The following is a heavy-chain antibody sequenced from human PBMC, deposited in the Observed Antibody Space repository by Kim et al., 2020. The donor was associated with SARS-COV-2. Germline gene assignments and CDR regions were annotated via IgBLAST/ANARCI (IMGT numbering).Heavy chain of an antibody. D-gene: IGHD3-22*01. Sequence: SVKVSCKASGGTFSSYAISWVRQAPGQGLEWMGGIIPIFGTANYAQKFQGRVTITADESTSTAYMELSSLRSEDTAVYYCARDWYYDSSGYFVSDYWGQGTLVTVSS. CDR2: IIPIFGTA. J-gene: IGHJ4*02. CDR1: GGTFSSYA. CDR3: ARDWYYDSSGYFVSDY. V-gene: IGHV1-69*13.